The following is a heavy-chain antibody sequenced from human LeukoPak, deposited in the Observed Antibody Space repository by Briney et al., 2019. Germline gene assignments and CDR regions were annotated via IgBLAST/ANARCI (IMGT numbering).Heavy chain of an antibody. D-gene: IGHD4-11*01. J-gene: IGHJ3*02. CDR1: GFTFSNYN. Sequence: GGSLRLFCAASGFTFSNYNMNWVRQAPGKGLEWVSYISRSSSTLYYADSVKGRFTISRDNGRNSLYLQMNSLGDEDTAVFYCARGRDDYSTDAFDIWGQGTMVTVSS. CDR2: ISRSSSTL. V-gene: IGHV3-48*02. CDR3: ARGRDDYSTDAFDI.